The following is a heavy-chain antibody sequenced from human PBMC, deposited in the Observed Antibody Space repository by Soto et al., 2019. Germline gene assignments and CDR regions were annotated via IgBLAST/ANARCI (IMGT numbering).Heavy chain of an antibody. V-gene: IGHV1-18*04. CDR2: ISGYSGNA. D-gene: IGHD4-17*01. CDR1: GYIFSDYG. J-gene: IGHJ4*02. CDR3: AKRTSGTTWGESDY. Sequence: QVQGMQSGAEVKKPGDSVKVSCKTSGYIFSDYGINWVRQAPGQGLEWMGWISGYSGNANLAQKFQGIGTMTTDKSTRTAYMELRRMRSDDTAVYYCAKRTSGTTWGESDYWGQGTLVNVSS.